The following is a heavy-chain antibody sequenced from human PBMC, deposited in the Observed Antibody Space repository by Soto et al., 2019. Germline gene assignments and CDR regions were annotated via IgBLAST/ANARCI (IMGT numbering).Heavy chain of an antibody. CDR1: GDTFTGYY. Sequence: ASVKLSCKASGDTFTGYYIHWVRQAPGQGLEWMGWINANNGVTSYAQKFQGWVAMTRDTSINTAYMELSRLTFDDTAVYYCARDSGYCSGGRCHKNWFDPWGQGTLVTVSS. V-gene: IGHV1-2*04. D-gene: IGHD2-15*01. J-gene: IGHJ5*02. CDR2: INANNGVT. CDR3: ARDSGYCSGGRCHKNWFDP.